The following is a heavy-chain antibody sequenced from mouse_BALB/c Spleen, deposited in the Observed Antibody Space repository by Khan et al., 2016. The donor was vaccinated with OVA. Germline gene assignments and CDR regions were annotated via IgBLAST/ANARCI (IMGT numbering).Heavy chain of an antibody. D-gene: IGHD2-1*01. CDR1: GFTFSTYA. CDR2: ISSDGDYT. Sequence: EVELVESGGGLVKPGGSLKLSCAASGFTFSTYAMSWVRQTPEKRLEWVATISSDGDYTYYPDNVTGRFTISRDNSKNTLYLQMSSLRSEDTAMYCCARSPYGNFAYWGQGTLVTVSA. V-gene: IGHV5-9-3*01. CDR3: ARSPYGNFAY. J-gene: IGHJ3*01.